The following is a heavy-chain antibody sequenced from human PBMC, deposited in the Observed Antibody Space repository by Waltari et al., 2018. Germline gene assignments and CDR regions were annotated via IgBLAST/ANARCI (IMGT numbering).Heavy chain of an antibody. Sequence: QVQLVQSGSELKKPGASVKVSCKASGYTFTSYAMNWVRQAPGQGLEWMGWINTNTGNPTYAQGLTGRFVFALDTSVSTAYLQISSLKTEDTAVYYCARPIRKSPTVTTRRDDYWGQGTLVTVSS. D-gene: IGHD4-4*01. J-gene: IGHJ4*02. V-gene: IGHV7-4-1*02. CDR1: GYTFTSYA. CDR3: ARPIRKSPTVTTRRDDY. CDR2: INTNTGNP.